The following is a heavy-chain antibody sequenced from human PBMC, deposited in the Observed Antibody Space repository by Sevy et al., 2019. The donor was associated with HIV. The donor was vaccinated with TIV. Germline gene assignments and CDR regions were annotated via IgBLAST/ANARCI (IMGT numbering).Heavy chain of an antibody. CDR2: IYPGDSDT. D-gene: IGHD3-10*01. J-gene: IGHJ6*03. Sequence: GESLKISCKGSGYSFTSYWIGWVRQMPGKGLEWMGIIYPGDSDTRYSPSFQGQVTNSADKSSATAYMQLSRLKASETAMYYCARHCDYYGSGSRTDYCYYYIDVWGKGTTVTVSS. V-gene: IGHV5-51*01. CDR3: ARHCDYYGSGSRTDYCYYYIDV. CDR1: GYSFTSYW.